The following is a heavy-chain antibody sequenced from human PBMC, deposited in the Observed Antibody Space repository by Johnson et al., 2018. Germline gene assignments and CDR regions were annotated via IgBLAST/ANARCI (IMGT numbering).Heavy chain of an antibody. J-gene: IGHJ6*03. Sequence: QVQLQESGPGLVKPSETLSLTCTVSGGSINIDDYWWVWIRLPPGKGLDWIGHIDYTGTTYYNPSLKSRVTVSVDTSKNQFSLNLRSVTAADTAVNYWARAGGSRSYRMDVWGKGTTVTVSS. CDR3: ARAGGSRSYRMDV. CDR2: IDYTGTT. D-gene: IGHD3-16*02. CDR1: GGSINIDDYW. V-gene: IGHV4-39*07.